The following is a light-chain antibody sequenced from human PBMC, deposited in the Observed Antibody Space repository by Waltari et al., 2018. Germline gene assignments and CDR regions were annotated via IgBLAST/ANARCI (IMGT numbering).Light chain of an antibody. J-gene: IGLJ2*01. V-gene: IGLV7-46*01. CDR2: DTN. Sequence: QAVVTQEPSLTVSPGGTVTLTCGSSAGAVTRSHYPSWFQQKSGQAPRRLIFDTNSRDSSTPARFSGSLPGARATLTLSGARPEDEADYFCLLTYSGAVVFGGGTKLTV. CDR1: AGAVTRSHY. CDR3: LLTYSGAVV.